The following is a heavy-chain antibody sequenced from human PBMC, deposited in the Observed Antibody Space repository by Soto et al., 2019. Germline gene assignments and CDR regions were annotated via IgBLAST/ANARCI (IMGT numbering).Heavy chain of an antibody. Sequence: XGSLSLSCAASGFTFSHACMSWVRQAPGKGLEWVGRIKSKADGETKDYGAPVRGRFTISRDDSQDILYLHMNSLRIEDTAVYYCCVIKRRDQYSTSGYWFDPWGPGTLVTVSS. CDR2: IKSKADGETK. CDR1: GFTFSHAC. D-gene: IGHD4-4*01. J-gene: IGHJ5*02. CDR3: CVIKRRDQYSTSGYWFDP. V-gene: IGHV3-15*01.